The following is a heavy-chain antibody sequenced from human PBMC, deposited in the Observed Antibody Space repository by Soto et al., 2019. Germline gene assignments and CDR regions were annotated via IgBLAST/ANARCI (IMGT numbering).Heavy chain of an antibody. CDR3: ARLFLDDSAYTYLFDV. CDR1: GYSLSNYD. D-gene: IGHD3-22*01. Sequence: QVQLVQSGAEVKKPGASVKVSCKSSGYSLSNYDINWVRQAPGQGLERMGWMSPNSGNTGYTQKFQGRVTMTRHTPRNTTYMELGRRTSDDTALYYCARLFLDDSAYTYLFDVWGQGTLVTVSS. J-gene: IGHJ4*02. CDR2: MSPNSGNT. V-gene: IGHV1-8*01.